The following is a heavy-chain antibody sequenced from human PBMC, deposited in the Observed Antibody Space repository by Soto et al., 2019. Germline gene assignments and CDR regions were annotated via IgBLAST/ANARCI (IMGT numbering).Heavy chain of an antibody. D-gene: IGHD1-1*01. Sequence: SETQSLTNTVSGGYISSVGYYWSWIRQHPGKGLEWIGYIYYSGSTYYNPSLKSRVTISVDTSKNQFSLKLSSVTAADTAVYYCARWPQLEPRFDYWGQGTLVTVSS. CDR2: IYYSGST. V-gene: IGHV4-31*03. J-gene: IGHJ4*02. CDR1: GGYISSVGYY. CDR3: ARWPQLEPRFDY.